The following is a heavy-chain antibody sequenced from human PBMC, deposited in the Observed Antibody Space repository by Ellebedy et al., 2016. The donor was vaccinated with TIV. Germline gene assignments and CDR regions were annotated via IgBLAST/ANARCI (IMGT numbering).Heavy chain of an antibody. CDR1: VGPFSSNA. CDR2: IIPIFGTA. D-gene: IGHD4-17*01. J-gene: IGHJ4*02. CDR3: ARVHYYGDYLFDS. Sequence: AASVKVSYKASVGPFSSNAIRWLRQAPGQGLEWMGGIIPIFGTANYAQTFKGRVTITADESTSTAYMELSSLRSEDTAVYYCARVHYYGDYLFDSWGQGTLVTVSS. V-gene: IGHV1-69*13.